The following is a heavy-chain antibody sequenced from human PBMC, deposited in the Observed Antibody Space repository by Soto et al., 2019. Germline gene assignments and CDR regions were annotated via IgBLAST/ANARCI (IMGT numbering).Heavy chain of an antibody. CDR2: IWYDGSKK. CDR1: GFPFSSYA. Sequence: GGSLQFSSASSGFPFSSYAIHWVRQDPVKGLEWVVLIWYDGSKKYYADSVKGRFTISRDNFKNTLYLQVNSLRAEDTAVYYCARDLGILEWLYTMEWWGQGTLVTVSS. J-gene: IGHJ4*02. V-gene: IGHV3-33*08. CDR3: ARDLGILEWLYTMEW. D-gene: IGHD3-3*01.